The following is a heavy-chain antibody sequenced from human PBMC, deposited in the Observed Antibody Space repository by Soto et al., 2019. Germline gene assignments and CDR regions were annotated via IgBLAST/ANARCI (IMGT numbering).Heavy chain of an antibody. V-gene: IGHV4-31*03. CDR3: ARTSIVGLTISDY. Sequence: QVQLQESGPGLVKPSQTLSLTCTVSGGSISSGGYYWTWIRQLPGKGLEWIGYIYYSGSTYYNPSLKSRVTISVDTSKNQFSLKMSSVTVADTAVYYCARTSIVGLTISDYWGQGTLVTVSS. J-gene: IGHJ4*02. CDR2: IYYSGST. D-gene: IGHD1-26*01. CDR1: GGSISSGGYY.